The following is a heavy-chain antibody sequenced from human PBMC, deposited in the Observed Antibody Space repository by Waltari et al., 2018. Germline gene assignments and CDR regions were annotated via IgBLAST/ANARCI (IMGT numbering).Heavy chain of an antibody. V-gene: IGHV3-30*02. Sequence: QVQLVESGGGVVQPGGSLRLSCAASGFTFSNHGIHWVRQAPGKGLEWVALIWSDETNKHYADSVQGRFTISRDNSKNTVFLQMNSLRTEDTAVYYCAKGPDSSGYYSNWFDPWGQGILVTVSS. CDR2: IWSDETNK. D-gene: IGHD3-22*01. J-gene: IGHJ5*02. CDR3: AKGPDSSGYYSNWFDP. CDR1: GFTFSNHG.